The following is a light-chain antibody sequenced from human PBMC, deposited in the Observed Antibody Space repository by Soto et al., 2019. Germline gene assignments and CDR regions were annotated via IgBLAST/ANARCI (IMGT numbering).Light chain of an antibody. CDR3: QQDYNLLWT. Sequence: PVERVTLSCRASQSVSSSYLTWYQQKPGQAPRLLIYGASTRATSIPARFSGSGSGTDFTLTISSLQPEDFAVYYCQQDYNLLWTFGQGTKV. J-gene: IGKJ1*01. CDR2: GAS. CDR1: QSVSSSY. V-gene: IGKV3D-7*01.